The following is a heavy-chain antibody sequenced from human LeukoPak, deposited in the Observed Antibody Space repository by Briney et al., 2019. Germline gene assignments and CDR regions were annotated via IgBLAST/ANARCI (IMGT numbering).Heavy chain of an antibody. D-gene: IGHD4-11*01. J-gene: IGHJ6*03. CDR2: IHYSGST. V-gene: IGHV4-59*01. CDR3: ARASVTYYYYYYMDV. Sequence: PSETLSLTCTVSGGSITNYYWTWIRQPPGKGLEWIGYIHYSGSTNYNPSLKSRVTISVDTSNNQFSLKLSSVTAADTAVYYCARASVTYYYYYYMDVWGKGTPVTVSS. CDR1: GGSITNYY.